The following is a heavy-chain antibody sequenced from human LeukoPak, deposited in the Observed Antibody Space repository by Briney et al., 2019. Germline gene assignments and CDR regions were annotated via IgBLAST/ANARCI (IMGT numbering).Heavy chain of an antibody. V-gene: IGHV3-7*03. D-gene: IGHD3-22*01. CDR1: ELRFSIYW. Sequence: GGSLRLSCAASELRFSIYWMSWVRQAPGKGLEWVANIKQDGSERSYVDSVKGRFTISRDNSKNTLYLQMNSLRAEDTAVYYCARGDSSGYSKVFDYWGQGTLVTVSS. CDR2: IKQDGSER. CDR3: ARGDSSGYSKVFDY. J-gene: IGHJ4*02.